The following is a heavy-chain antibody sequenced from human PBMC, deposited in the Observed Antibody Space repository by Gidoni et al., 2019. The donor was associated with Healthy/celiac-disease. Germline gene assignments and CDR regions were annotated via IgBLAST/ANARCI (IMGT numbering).Heavy chain of an antibody. CDR1: GGPIRSGSSY. J-gene: IGHJ2*01. CDR2: IYTSGST. V-gene: IGHV4-61*02. Sequence: QVQLQESGPGLVKPSQTLSITCPGSGGPIRSGSSYWSWIRQPAGKGLEWIVRIYTSGSTNYHPSLTSRVTISVDTSKNQFSLKLSSVTAADTAVYYCARADYSRAAHFDLWGRGTLVTVSS. CDR3: ARADYSRAAHFDL. D-gene: IGHD6-6*01.